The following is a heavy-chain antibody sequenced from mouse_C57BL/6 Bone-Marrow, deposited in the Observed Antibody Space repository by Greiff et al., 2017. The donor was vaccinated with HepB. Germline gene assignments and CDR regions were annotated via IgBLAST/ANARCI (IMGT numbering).Heavy chain of an antibody. V-gene: IGHV1-72*01. CDR1: GYTFTSYW. D-gene: IGHD2-3*01. CDR2: IDPNSGGT. Sequence: QVQLQQPGAEFVKPGASVKLSCKASGYTFTSYWMHWVKQRPGRGLEWIGRIDPNSGGTKYNEKFKSKATLTVDKPSSTAYMQLSSLTSEDSAVYYCARWRDGYFLYWYFDVWGTGTTVTVSS. J-gene: IGHJ1*03. CDR3: ARWRDGYFLYWYFDV.